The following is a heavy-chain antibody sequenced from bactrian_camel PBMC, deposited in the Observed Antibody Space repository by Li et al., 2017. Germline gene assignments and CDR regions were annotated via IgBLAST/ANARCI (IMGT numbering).Heavy chain of an antibody. D-gene: IGHD3*01. V-gene: IGHV3S6*01. Sequence: HVQLVESGGGSAYAGGSLRLSCAASGYTASFYCMGWFRQVAGKERELVGIRYIGSEVSFTYYGDSVKGRFTISKDNAKNTLYLQMNSLKPEDTDMYYCATCSDPFFGQGTQVTVS. CDR1: GYTASFYC. CDR2: RYIGSEVSFT. J-gene: IGHJ4*01.